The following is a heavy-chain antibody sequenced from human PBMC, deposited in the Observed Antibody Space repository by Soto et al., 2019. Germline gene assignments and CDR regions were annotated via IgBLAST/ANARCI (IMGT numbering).Heavy chain of an antibody. CDR2: IIPILGIA. CDR3: ARVKFYYGSGSYEARYYYYGMDV. Sequence: SVKVSCKASGGTFSSYTISWVRQAPGQGLEWMGRIIPILGIANYAQKFQGRVTITADKSTSTAYMELSSLRSEDTAVYYCARVKFYYGSGSYEARYYYYGMDVWAQRTTVTVSS. V-gene: IGHV1-69*02. D-gene: IGHD3-10*01. CDR1: GGTFSSYT. J-gene: IGHJ6*02.